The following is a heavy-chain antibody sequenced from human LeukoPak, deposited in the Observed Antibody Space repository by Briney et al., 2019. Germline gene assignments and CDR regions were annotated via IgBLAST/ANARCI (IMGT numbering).Heavy chain of an antibody. CDR1: GGSISNYY. D-gene: IGHD2-15*01. CDR3: ARGHDGVVGWFAP. CDR2: ISYSGST. J-gene: IGHJ5*02. V-gene: IGHV4-59*13. Sequence: PSETLSLTCTVSGGSISNYYWIWIRQPPGKGLEWIGYISYSGSTNYNPPLKSHITISVDTAKNQFSLKLTSVTAADTAVYYCARGHDGVVGWFAPWGRGTLVTVSS.